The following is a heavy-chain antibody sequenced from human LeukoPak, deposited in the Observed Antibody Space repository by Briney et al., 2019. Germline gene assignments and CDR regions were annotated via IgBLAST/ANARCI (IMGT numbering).Heavy chain of an antibody. Sequence: GGSLRLSCAASGFTFSSYEMNWVRQAPGKGLEWVSYISSSGSTIYYADSVKGRFTISRDNAKNSLYLQMNSLRAEDTAVYYCARASPLYGLFDYWGQGTLVTVSS. D-gene: IGHD2/OR15-2a*01. CDR3: ARASPLYGLFDY. J-gene: IGHJ4*02. CDR1: GFTFSSYE. V-gene: IGHV3-48*03. CDR2: ISSSGSTI.